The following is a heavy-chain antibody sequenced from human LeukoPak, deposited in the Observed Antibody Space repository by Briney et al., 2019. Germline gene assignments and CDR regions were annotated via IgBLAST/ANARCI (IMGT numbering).Heavy chain of an antibody. D-gene: IGHD3-10*01. CDR3: ARARYGSGSYYQDY. V-gene: IGHV4-39*07. Sequence: LETLSLTCTVSGGSISSSTYYWGWIRQPPGRGLEWIGNIYYSGSTYYNPSLKSRVTISVDTSKNQFSLKLSSVTAADTAVYYCARARYGSGSYYQDYWGQGTLVTVSS. CDR2: IYYSGST. J-gene: IGHJ4*02. CDR1: GGSISSSTYY.